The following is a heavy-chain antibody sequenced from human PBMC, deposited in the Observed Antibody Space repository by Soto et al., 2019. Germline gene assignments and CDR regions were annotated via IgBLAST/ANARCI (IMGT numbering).Heavy chain of an antibody. CDR1: GGSISSSSYY. V-gene: IGHV4-39*01. CDR3: ARLCWAGSGWDRNYYYMDV. D-gene: IGHD1-26*01. CDR2: IYYSGST. J-gene: IGHJ6*03. Sequence: SETLSLTCTVSGGSISSSSYYWGWIRQPPGKGLEWIGSIYYSGSTYYNPSLKSRVTISVDTSKNQFSLKLGSVTAADTAVYYCARLCWAGSGWDRNYYYMDVWGKGTTVTVSS.